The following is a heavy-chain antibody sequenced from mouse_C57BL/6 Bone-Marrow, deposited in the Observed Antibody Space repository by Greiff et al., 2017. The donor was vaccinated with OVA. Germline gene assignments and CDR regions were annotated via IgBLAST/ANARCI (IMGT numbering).Heavy chain of an antibody. V-gene: IGHV1-64*01. CDR3: AWDGYYLYYAMDY. D-gene: IGHD2-3*01. J-gene: IGHJ4*01. Sequence: QVQLQQPGAELVKPGASVKLSCKASGYTFTSYWMHWVKQRPGQGLEWIGMIHPNSGSTNYNEKFKSKATLTVDKSSSTAYMQLSSLTSEDSAVYYCAWDGYYLYYAMDYWGQGTSVTVSS. CDR2: IHPNSGST. CDR1: GYTFTSYW.